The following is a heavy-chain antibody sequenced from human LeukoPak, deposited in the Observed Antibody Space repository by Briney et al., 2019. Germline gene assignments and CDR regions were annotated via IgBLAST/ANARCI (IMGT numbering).Heavy chain of an antibody. J-gene: IGHJ4*02. CDR1: GGSISSYY. D-gene: IGHD6-19*01. V-gene: IGHV4-59*12. CDR2: VHYSGST. Sequence: SETLSLTCTVSGGSISSYYWSWIRQPPGKGLEWIGYVHYSGSTNYNPSLKSRVTISVDTSKNQFSLKLSSVTAADAAIYYCARGPNSTGWYPHWGQGTLVTVSS. CDR3: ARGPNSTGWYPH.